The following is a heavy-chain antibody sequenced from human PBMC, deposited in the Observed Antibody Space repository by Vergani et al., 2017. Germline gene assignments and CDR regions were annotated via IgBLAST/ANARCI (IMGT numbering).Heavy chain of an antibody. CDR1: GFTFSSYS. Sequence: EVQLVESGGGLVKPGGSLRLSCAASGFTFSSYSMNWVRQAPGKGLEWVSSISSSSSYIYYADSVKGRFTISKDNAKNSLYLQMNSLRAEDTAVYYCAGDVLRYVNSLSAPPYFDYWGQGTLVTVSS. CDR3: AGDVLRYVNSLSAPPYFDY. J-gene: IGHJ4*02. D-gene: IGHD3-9*01. V-gene: IGHV3-21*01. CDR2: ISSSSSYI.